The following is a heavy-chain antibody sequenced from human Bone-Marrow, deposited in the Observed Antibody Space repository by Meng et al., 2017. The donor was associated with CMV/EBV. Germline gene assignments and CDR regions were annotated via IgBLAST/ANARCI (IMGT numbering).Heavy chain of an antibody. V-gene: IGHV3-15*01. CDR3: TTGRGGYNAEDY. Sequence: EGSGGGLKKPGGSIRLSCEVSGLNFKNSWMSWVRQAPGKGPEWVALIKSKVDGGTTDYAAPVRGRFTFSRDDSKSTIYLQMNNVKTEDTAVYYCTTGRGGYNAEDYWGHGTLVTVSS. J-gene: IGHJ4*01. D-gene: IGHD1-1*01. CDR1: GLNFKNSW. CDR2: IKSKVDGGTT.